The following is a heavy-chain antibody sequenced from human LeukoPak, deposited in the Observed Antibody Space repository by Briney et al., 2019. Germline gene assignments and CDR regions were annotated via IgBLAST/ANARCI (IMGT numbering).Heavy chain of an antibody. CDR1: GFTFSSYG. CDR3: AKDERNWNYNLASQTYD. Sequence: GGSLRLSCAASGFTFSSYGMNWVRQAPEKGLEWVPAITGSGGSTFFADSVKGRFTISRDNSKNTLYLQMNSLRAEDTAVYYCAKDERNWNYNLASQTYDWGQGTLVTVSS. V-gene: IGHV3-23*01. CDR2: ITGSGGST. D-gene: IGHD1-7*01. J-gene: IGHJ4*02.